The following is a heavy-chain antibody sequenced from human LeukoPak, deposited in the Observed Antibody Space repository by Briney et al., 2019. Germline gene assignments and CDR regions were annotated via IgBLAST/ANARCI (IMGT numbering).Heavy chain of an antibody. Sequence: GGSLRLSCAASGFTFDDYATHWVRQAPGKGLGWVSGISWNSGSIGYADSVKGRFTISRDNAKNSLYLQMNSLRAEDTALYYCAKSLGYDSSGYYSPLRFDYWGQGTLVTVSS. CDR3: AKSLGYDSSGYYSPLRFDY. D-gene: IGHD3-22*01. CDR2: ISWNSGSI. CDR1: GFTFDDYA. J-gene: IGHJ4*02. V-gene: IGHV3-9*01.